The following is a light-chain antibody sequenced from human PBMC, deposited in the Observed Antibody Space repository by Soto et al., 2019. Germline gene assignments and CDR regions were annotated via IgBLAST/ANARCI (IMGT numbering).Light chain of an antibody. V-gene: IGKV3-11*01. CDR1: QSVSGY. J-gene: IGKJ5*01. Sequence: EIVLTQSPVTLSLSPGERATLSCRASQSVSGYLAWYQQKPGQAPRLLIYDASNRATGIPARFSGSGSGTDFTLTISILEPEDFAIYYCQQRDYWQVTFGQGTRLEIK. CDR3: QQRDYWQVT. CDR2: DAS.